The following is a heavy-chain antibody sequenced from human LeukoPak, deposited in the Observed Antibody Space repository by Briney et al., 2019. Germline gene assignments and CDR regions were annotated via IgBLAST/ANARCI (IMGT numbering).Heavy chain of an antibody. Sequence: PGGSLRLSCAASGFTFSSYGMHWVRQAPGKGLEWVAFIRYDGSNKYYADSVKGRFTISRDNSKNTLYLQMNSLRAEDTAVYYCARGRYTPFDYWGQGTLVTVSS. CDR1: GFTFSSYG. V-gene: IGHV3-30*02. J-gene: IGHJ4*02. CDR3: ARGRYTPFDY. CDR2: IRYDGSNK. D-gene: IGHD1-1*01.